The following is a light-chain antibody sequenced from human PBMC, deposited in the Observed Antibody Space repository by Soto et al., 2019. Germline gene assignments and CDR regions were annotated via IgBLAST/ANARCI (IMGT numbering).Light chain of an antibody. Sequence: TVLTQSPGTLSLSPGERATLSCRASQSVSSDYLAWYQHKPGQAPRLLIHGASSRATGIPDRFSGSGSGTDFTLTISRLEPEDFAVYYCQQYGSSPRTFGQGTKVDIK. CDR3: QQYGSSPRT. CDR2: GAS. V-gene: IGKV3-20*01. J-gene: IGKJ1*01. CDR1: QSVSSDY.